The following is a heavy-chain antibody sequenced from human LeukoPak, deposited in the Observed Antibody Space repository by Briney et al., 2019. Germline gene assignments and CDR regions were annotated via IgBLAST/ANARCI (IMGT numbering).Heavy chain of an antibody. J-gene: IGHJ3*02. CDR2: IYYGGST. CDR3: ARADGDYWDAFDI. CDR1: GGSVSSGSYY. V-gene: IGHV4-61*01. D-gene: IGHD4-17*01. Sequence: SETLCLTCTVSGGSVSSGSYYWSWIRQPPGKGLEWIGYIYYGGSTNYNPSLKSRVTISVDTSKNQFSLKLSSVTAADTAVYYCARADGDYWDAFDIWGQGTMVTVSS.